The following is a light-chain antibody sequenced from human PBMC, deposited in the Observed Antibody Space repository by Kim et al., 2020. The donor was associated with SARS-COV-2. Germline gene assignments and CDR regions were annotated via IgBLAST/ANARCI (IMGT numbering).Light chain of an antibody. CDR3: CSYAGSSTWV. V-gene: IGLV2-23*02. J-gene: IGLJ3*02. Sequence: GQSITISCTGTRSDGGSYNLVSWYQQHPGKAPKLMIYEVRKRPSGVSNRFAGSKSGNTASLTISGLQAEDEADYYCCSYAGSSTWVFGGGIQLTVL. CDR1: RSDGGSYNL. CDR2: EVR.